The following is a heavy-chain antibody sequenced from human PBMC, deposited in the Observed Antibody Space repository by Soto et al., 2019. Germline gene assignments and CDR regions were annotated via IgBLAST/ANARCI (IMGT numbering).Heavy chain of an antibody. CDR1: GGSISSSSYY. V-gene: IGHV4-39*07. CDR2: IYYSGST. CDR3: ARGPANGKQQLVRYFDY. D-gene: IGHD6-13*01. J-gene: IGHJ4*02. Sequence: PSETLSLTCTVSGGSISSSSYYWGWIRQPPGKGLEWIGSIYYSGSTNYNPSLKSRVTISVDTSKNQFSLKLSSVTAADTAVYYCARGPANGKQQLVRYFDYWGQGTLVTVSS.